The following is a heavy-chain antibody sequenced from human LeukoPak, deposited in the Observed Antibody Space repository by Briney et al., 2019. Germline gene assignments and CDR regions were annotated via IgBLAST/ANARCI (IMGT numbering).Heavy chain of an antibody. V-gene: IGHV3-33*01. D-gene: IGHD2-15*01. Sequence: GGSLRLSCAASGFTFSSYGMHWVRQAPGKGLEWVAVIWYDGSNKYYADSVKGRFTISRDNSKNTLYLQMNSLRAEDTAVYYCARDNCSGGSCYADYWGQGALVTVSS. CDR2: IWYDGSNK. J-gene: IGHJ4*02. CDR3: ARDNCSGGSCYADY. CDR1: GFTFSSYG.